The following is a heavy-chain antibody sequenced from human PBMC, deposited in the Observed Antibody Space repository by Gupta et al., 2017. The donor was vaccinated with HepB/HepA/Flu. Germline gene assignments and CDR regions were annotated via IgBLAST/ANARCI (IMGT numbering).Heavy chain of an antibody. CDR2: ILPVFDTV. Sequence: VQLVESGADMKKPGSSLKVSCKSAGGTFSAYAINWVRQAPGKGVEWMGGILPVFDTVHYGQIFHGRVTITADESTGASYIEVKSPTSDDTAVYYCAGGVGSWCLFPHLFDY. V-gene: IGHV1-69*19. D-gene: IGHD2-21*01. CDR1: GGTFSAYA. J-gene: IGHJ4*01. CDR3: AGGVGSWCLFPHLFDY.